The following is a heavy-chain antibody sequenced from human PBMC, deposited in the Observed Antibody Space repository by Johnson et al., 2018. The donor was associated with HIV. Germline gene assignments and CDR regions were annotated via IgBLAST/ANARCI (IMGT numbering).Heavy chain of an antibody. CDR3: AREGAVAGLGDAFDI. Sequence: VQLVESGGGVVQPGRSLRLSCAASGFTFSSYAMHWVRQAPGKGLEWVAVISYDGSNKYYADSVKGRFTISRDNSKNTPYMQMNSLRAEDKAVYYCAREGAVAGLGDAFDIWGQGTMVTVSS. CDR1: GFTFSSYA. J-gene: IGHJ3*02. V-gene: IGHV3-30-3*01. D-gene: IGHD6-19*01. CDR2: ISYDGSNK.